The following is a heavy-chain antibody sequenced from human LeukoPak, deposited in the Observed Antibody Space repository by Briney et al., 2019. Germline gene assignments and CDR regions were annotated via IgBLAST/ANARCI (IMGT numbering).Heavy chain of an antibody. Sequence: PSETLSLTCTVSGGSISSYYWGWIRQPAGKGLEWIGRIYTSGSTNYNPSLKSRVTMSVDTSKNQFSLKLCSVTAADTAVYYCARGVSCSGGSCHSSQYGMDVWGQGTTVTVSS. CDR2: IYTSGST. D-gene: IGHD2-15*01. CDR1: GGSISSYY. J-gene: IGHJ6*02. V-gene: IGHV4-4*07. CDR3: ARGVSCSGGSCHSSQYGMDV.